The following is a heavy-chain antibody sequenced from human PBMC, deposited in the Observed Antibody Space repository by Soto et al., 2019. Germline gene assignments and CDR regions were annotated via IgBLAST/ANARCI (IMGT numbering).Heavy chain of an antibody. V-gene: IGHV3-33*01. CDR3: ASYTVTSGFDY. CDR2: IWYDGSNK. Sequence: GGSLRLSCAASGFTFSSYGMHWVRQAPGKGLEWVAVIWYDGSNKFYADSVKGRFTISRDNSKNTLYLQMNSLRAEDTAVYYCASYTVTSGFDYWGQGTLVTVSS. D-gene: IGHD4-17*01. J-gene: IGHJ4*02. CDR1: GFTFSSYG.